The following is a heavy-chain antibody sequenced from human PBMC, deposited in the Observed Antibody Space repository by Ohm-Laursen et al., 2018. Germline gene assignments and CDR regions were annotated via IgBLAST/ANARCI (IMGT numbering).Heavy chain of an antibody. V-gene: IGHV2-5*02. D-gene: IGHD2-2*01. CDR2: IYWDDDK. J-gene: IGHJ5*02. CDR3: ARMIVIVPAAILRSGWFDP. CDR1: GFSLSTSGVG. Sequence: TQTLTLTCTFSGFSLSTSGVGVGWIRQPPGKALEWLALIYWDDDKRYSTSLKSRLTISKDTSKSQVVLTMTNMDPVDTATYYCARMIVIVPAAILRSGWFDPWGQGTLVTVSS.